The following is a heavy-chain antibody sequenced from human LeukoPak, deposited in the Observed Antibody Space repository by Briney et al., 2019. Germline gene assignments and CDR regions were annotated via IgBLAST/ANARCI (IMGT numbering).Heavy chain of an antibody. D-gene: IGHD6-19*01. CDR1: GYTFSTYP. CDR3: ARGGNSGGYRFPFDV. CDR2: INGDNGNT. J-gene: IGHJ3*01. Sequence: ASVKVSCKASGYTFSTYPIPWVRQAPGQGLEWMGWINGDNGNTNYARKFQGRVTMTTHTSSTTAHMELRSLRSDDTAVYYCARGGNSGGYRFPFDVWGQGTMVTVSS. V-gene: IGHV1-18*01.